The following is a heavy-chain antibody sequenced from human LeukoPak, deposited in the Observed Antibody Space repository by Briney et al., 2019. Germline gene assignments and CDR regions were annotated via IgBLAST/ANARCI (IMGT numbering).Heavy chain of an antibody. Sequence: ASVKVSCKASGYTFSNYGITWVRQAPGQGLECVGWISGYNGHTNYAQNLQGRVTMTTDISTSTAYMELRSLRSDDTAVYYCARLGQRLVFPQNNWYDPWGQGTLVTVSS. CDR1: GYTFSNYG. V-gene: IGHV1-18*01. CDR3: ARLGQRLVFPQNNWYDP. CDR2: ISGYNGHT. D-gene: IGHD6-19*01. J-gene: IGHJ5*02.